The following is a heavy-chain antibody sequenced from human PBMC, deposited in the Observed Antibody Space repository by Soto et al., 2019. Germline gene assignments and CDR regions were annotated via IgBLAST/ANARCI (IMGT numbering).Heavy chain of an antibody. CDR2: ISGHDGKA. CDR1: GYRFTNHG. V-gene: IGHV1-18*01. Sequence: QVQLVQSGAEVKKPGASVKVSCKASGYRFTNHGISWVRQAPGQGLEWMGWISGHDGKAKYARKFQGRVTMTTDTSTSTAYMEMNSLKYDDTAVYYCARAFYPLAYYFDLWGQGTLVTVSS. J-gene: IGHJ4*02. CDR3: ARAFYPLAYYFDL.